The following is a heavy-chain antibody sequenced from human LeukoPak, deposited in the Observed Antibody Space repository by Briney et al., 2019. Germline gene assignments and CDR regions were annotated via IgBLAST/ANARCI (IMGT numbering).Heavy chain of an antibody. V-gene: IGHV1-2*06. CDR3: AREGDDYGGTPVG. J-gene: IGHJ3*01. CDR1: GYTFTCYY. D-gene: IGHD4-23*01. Sequence: ASVKVSCKASGYTFTCYYLHWVRHAPGQGLEWMGRINPNSGGTNYAQKFQGRVTMTRETSISTAYMELSRLTSDDTAVYYCAREGDDYGGTPVGWGQGTMVTVSS. CDR2: INPNSGGT.